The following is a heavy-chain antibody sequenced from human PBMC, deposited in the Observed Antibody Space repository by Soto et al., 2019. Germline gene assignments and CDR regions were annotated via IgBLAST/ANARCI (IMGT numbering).Heavy chain of an antibody. CDR1: GYTFTSYG. Sequence: ASVKVSCKASGYTFTSYGISWVRQAPGQGLEWMGWISAYNGNTNYAQKLQGRVTMTTDTSTSTAYMELRSLRSDDTAVYYCARLWFGDNWFDPWGQGALVTVSS. D-gene: IGHD3-10*01. CDR3: ARLWFGDNWFDP. V-gene: IGHV1-18*01. CDR2: ISAYNGNT. J-gene: IGHJ5*02.